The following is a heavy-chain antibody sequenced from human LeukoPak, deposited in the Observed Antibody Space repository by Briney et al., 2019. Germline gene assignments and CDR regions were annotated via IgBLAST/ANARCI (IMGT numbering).Heavy chain of an antibody. D-gene: IGHD3-22*01. J-gene: IGHJ4*02. Sequence: QAGGSLRLSCTASGLTISNYWMSWVRQAPGKGLEWVANIKQDGSERYYVDSVKGRFTISRDNAQSSLYLQMSSLRAEDTAVYFCARDATYSEGATYYDRLDYWGQGAQVTVSS. V-gene: IGHV3-7*01. CDR3: ARDATYSEGATYYDRLDY. CDR1: GLTISNYW. CDR2: IKQDGSER.